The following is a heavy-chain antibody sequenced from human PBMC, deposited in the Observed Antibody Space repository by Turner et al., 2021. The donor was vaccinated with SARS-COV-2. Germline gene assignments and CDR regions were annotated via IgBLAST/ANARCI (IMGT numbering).Heavy chain of an antibody. CDR2: INSDGSST. D-gene: IGHD5-18*01. V-gene: IGHV3-74*01. Sequence: EVQLVESGGGLVQPGGSLRLSCAASGFTFSIYWMHWVRQAPGKGLVWFSRINSDGSSTSYADSVKGRFTISRDNAKNTLYLQMNSLRAEDTAVYYCAREGHTAMGVFFDYWGQGTLVTVSS. CDR1: GFTFSIYW. CDR3: AREGHTAMGVFFDY. J-gene: IGHJ4*02.